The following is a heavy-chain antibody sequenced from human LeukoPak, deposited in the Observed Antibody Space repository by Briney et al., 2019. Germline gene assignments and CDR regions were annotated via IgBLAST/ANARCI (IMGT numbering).Heavy chain of an antibody. V-gene: IGHV1-8*01. D-gene: IGHD3-22*01. CDR1: GYSFTSYD. CDR2: MNSNSGNT. Sequence: ASVKVSCKASGYSFTSYDINWVRQATGQGLEWMGWMNSNSGNTGYAQKFQGRVTMTRNTSITTAYMELSSLRSEDTAVYYCARVNGRDPRSGSYYWGQGTLVTVSS. CDR3: ARVNGRDPRSGSYY. J-gene: IGHJ4*02.